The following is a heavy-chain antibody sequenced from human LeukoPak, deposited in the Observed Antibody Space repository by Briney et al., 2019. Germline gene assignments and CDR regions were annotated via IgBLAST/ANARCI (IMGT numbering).Heavy chain of an antibody. D-gene: IGHD5-24*01. V-gene: IGHV3-11*06. Sequence: GGSLRLSCAASGFTFSDSYMSWVRQTPGKGLEWLSYTSSSSSDTNYADSVKGRFTISRDNAKNSLYLQMNSLRAEDTAVYYCARGSRTIELGDDYWGQGTLVTVSS. CDR3: ARGSRTIELGDDY. CDR1: GFTFSDSY. CDR2: TSSSSSDT. J-gene: IGHJ4*02.